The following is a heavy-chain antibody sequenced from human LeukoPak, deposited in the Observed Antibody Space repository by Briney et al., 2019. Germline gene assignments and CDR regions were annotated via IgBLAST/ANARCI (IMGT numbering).Heavy chain of an antibody. Sequence: GGSLRLSCAASGFTFSSYWMSWVRQAPGKGLEWVTNIKQDGSEKYYVDSVKGRFTISRDNAKNSLYLQMNSLRAEDTAVYYCARVHSIFGVVMYYFDYWGQGTLVTVSS. CDR2: IKQDGSEK. V-gene: IGHV3-7*01. CDR1: GFTFSSYW. J-gene: IGHJ4*02. D-gene: IGHD3-3*02. CDR3: ARVHSIFGVVMYYFDY.